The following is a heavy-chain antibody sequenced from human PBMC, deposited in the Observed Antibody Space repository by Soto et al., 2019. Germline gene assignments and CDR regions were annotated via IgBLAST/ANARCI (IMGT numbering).Heavy chain of an antibody. CDR3: ASGYDSSGPDY. Sequence: GGSLRLSCAASGFSFSTYAMHWVRQAPGKGLEWVANIKQDGGEKYYVDSVKGRFTISRDNAKNSLYLQMNSLRAEDTAVYYCASGYDSSGPDYSGQGTLVTVSS. J-gene: IGHJ4*02. CDR1: GFSFSTYA. D-gene: IGHD3-22*01. CDR2: IKQDGGEK. V-gene: IGHV3-7*01.